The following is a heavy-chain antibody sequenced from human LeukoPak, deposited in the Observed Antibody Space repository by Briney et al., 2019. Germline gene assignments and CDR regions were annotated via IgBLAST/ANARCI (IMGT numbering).Heavy chain of an antibody. CDR3: ARDQGLLVGMQVFDY. CDR2: ISSSSSYI. V-gene: IGHV3-21*01. CDR1: GFTFSSYS. Sequence: GGSLRLSCAASGFTFSSYSMNWVRQAPGKGLEWVSSISSSSSYIYYADSVKGRFTISRDNAKNSLYLQMNSLRAEDTAVYYCARDQGLLVGMQVFDYWGQGTLVTVSS. D-gene: IGHD2-21*01. J-gene: IGHJ4*02.